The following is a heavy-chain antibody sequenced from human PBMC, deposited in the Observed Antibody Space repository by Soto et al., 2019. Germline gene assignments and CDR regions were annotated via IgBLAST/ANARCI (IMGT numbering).Heavy chain of an antibody. Sequence: SVKVSCKASGGTFSSYAISWVRQAPGQGLEWMGGIIPIFGTANYAQKFQGRVTITADESTSTAYMELSSLRSEDTAVYYCSRERGFGVVILTPFDYSGQATLVTVSS. CDR2: IIPIFGTA. J-gene: IGHJ4*02. CDR3: SRERGFGVVILTPFDY. V-gene: IGHV1-69*13. CDR1: GGTFSSYA. D-gene: IGHD3-3*01.